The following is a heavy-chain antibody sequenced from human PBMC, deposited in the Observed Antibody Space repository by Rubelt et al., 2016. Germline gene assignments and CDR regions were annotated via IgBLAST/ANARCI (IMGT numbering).Heavy chain of an antibody. J-gene: IGHJ4*02. CDR1: GYTFTGYY. CDR3: ARGNSGYDYGLDY. V-gene: IGHV1-2*02. Sequence: QVQLVQSGAEVKKPGASVKVSCKASGYTFTGYYMHWVRQAPGQGLEWMGWINPTRGGTNYDRKFQGRGTMTRDPSVSTAYMELSRRTSDDTAVYYCARGNSGYDYGLDYWGQGTLVTVSS. CDR2: INPTRGGT. D-gene: IGHD5-12*01.